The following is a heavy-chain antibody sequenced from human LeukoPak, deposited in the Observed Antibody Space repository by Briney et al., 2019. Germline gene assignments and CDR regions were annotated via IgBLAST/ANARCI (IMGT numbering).Heavy chain of an antibody. CDR1: GYTFTSYY. D-gene: IGHD4-23*01. V-gene: IGHV1-46*01. CDR2: INPSGGST. Sequence: ASVKVSCKASGYTFTSYYMHWVRQAPGQGLEWMGIINPSGGSTSYAQKFQGRVTMTRDTSTSTVYMELGSLRSEDTAVYYCARVDEGYGDYSPIWYWGQGTLVTVSS. J-gene: IGHJ4*02. CDR3: ARVDEGYGDYSPIWY.